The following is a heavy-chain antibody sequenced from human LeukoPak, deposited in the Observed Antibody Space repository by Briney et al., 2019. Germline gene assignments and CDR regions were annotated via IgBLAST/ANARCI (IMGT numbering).Heavy chain of an antibody. CDR1: GYSFTSYW. CDR2: IDPSDSYT. V-gene: IGHV5-10-1*01. CDR3: ARNYYGSGSYYLFDY. J-gene: IGHJ4*02. D-gene: IGHD3-10*01. Sequence: GESLKISCKGSGYSFTSYWISWVRQMPGKGLEWMGRIDPSDSYTNYSPSFQGHVTISADKSISTAYLQWSSLKASDTAMYYCARNYYGSGSYYLFDYWGQGTLVTVSP.